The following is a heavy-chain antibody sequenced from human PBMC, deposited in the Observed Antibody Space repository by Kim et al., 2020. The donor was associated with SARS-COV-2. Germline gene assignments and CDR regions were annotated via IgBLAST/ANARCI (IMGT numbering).Heavy chain of an antibody. CDR3: AKDLGYCSSTSCYPPYGMDV. Sequence: GGSLRLSCAASGFTFSSFAMSWVRQAPGKGLEWVSAISDSGGSTYYADSVKGRFTISRDNSKNTLYLQMNSLRAEDTAVYYCAKDLGYCSSTSCYPPYGMDVWGRGTTLTV. J-gene: IGHJ6*02. CDR2: ISDSGGST. CDR1: GFTFSSFA. V-gene: IGHV3-23*01. D-gene: IGHD2-2*03.